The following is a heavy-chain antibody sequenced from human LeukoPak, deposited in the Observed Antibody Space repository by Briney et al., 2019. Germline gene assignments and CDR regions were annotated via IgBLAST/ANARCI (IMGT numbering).Heavy chain of an antibody. J-gene: IGHJ4*02. D-gene: IGHD3-10*01. CDR3: AKTGPQWFGELLAYFDY. CDR1: GVTFSSYA. V-gene: IGHV3-23*01. CDR2: ISGSGGSA. Sequence: GGSLRLSCGASGVTFSSYAMSWVRQAPGKGLEWVSGISGSGGSAYYADSVKGRFTISRDNSKNTLYLQMNSLRAEDTAVYYCAKTGPQWFGELLAYFDYWGQGTLVTVSS.